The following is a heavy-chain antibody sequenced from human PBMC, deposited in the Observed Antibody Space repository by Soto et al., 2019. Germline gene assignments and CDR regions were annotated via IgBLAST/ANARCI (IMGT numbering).Heavy chain of an antibody. Sequence: SETLSLTCAVYGGSFSGYYWSWIRQPPGKGLEWIGEINHSGSTNYNPSLKSRVTISVDTSKNQFSLKLSSVTAADTAVYYCARSSPSYGDYYYGMDVWGQGTTVTVSS. CDR1: GGSFSGYY. CDR2: INHSGST. D-gene: IGHD4-17*01. V-gene: IGHV4-34*01. CDR3: ARSSPSYGDYYYGMDV. J-gene: IGHJ6*02.